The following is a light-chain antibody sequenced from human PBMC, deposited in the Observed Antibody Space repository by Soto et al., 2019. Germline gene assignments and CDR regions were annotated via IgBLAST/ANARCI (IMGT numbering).Light chain of an antibody. Sequence: IVLAHSPGTLAWSPGEIASLSCRASESVSRSFLAWYQQKPGQAPRLLIYGTSNRATGGIADRFSGSGSGTDFTLTISRLEPEDFAVYYCQYYGSSVTFAGGTKVDI. V-gene: IGKV3-20*01. J-gene: IGKJ4*01. CDR1: ESVSRSF. CDR2: GTS. CDR3: QYYGSSVT.